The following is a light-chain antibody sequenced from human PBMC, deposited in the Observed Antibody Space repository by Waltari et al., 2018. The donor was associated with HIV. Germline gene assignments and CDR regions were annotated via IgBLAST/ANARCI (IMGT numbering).Light chain of an antibody. CDR1: SSITGRTF. V-gene: IGLV1-47*01. CDR3: AAWDDNLKGV. CDR2: RSS. Sequence: QSVLPQPPSASGTPGQRVTISCSGSSSITGRTFIFWYLQLPGRAPKLLIYRSSQRPSGVPDRFSGSKFGSSASLVISGLRPEDEADYYCAAWDDNLKGVFGGGTKLTVL. J-gene: IGLJ3*02.